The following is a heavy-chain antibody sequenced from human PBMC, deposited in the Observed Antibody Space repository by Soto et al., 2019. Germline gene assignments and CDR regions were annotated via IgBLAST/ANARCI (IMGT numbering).Heavy chain of an antibody. CDR3: ARGSWLCGACLDY. J-gene: IGHJ4*02. V-gene: IGHV1-18*01. D-gene: IGHD6-13*01. Sequence: PGQGLEWMGWINAYNGNTNYAQKLQGTVTMTTDTSTSTDYMELRSLRSDDTAVYYCARGSWLCGACLDYWGQGILVSVSS. CDR2: INAYNGNT.